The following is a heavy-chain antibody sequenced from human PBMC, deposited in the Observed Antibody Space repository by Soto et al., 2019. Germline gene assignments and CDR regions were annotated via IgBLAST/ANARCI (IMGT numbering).Heavy chain of an antibody. V-gene: IGHV1-24*01. Sequence: ASVKVSCKVSGYTLTELSMHWVRQAPGKGLEWMGGFDPEDGETIYAQKFQGRVTMTEDTSTDTAYMELSSLRSEDTAVYYCATRWSPSARIQLWFGYYYGMDVWGQGTTVTVSS. CDR3: ATRWSPSARIQLWFGYYYGMDV. CDR2: FDPEDGET. D-gene: IGHD5-18*01. CDR1: GYTLTELS. J-gene: IGHJ6*02.